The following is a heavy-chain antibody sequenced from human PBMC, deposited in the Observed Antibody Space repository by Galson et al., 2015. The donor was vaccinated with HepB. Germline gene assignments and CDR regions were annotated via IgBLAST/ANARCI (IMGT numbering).Heavy chain of an antibody. Sequence: SVKVSCKASGYTFTGYYMHWVRQAPGQGLEWMGWINPNSGGTNYAQKFQGRVTMTRDTSISTAYMELSRLRSDDTAVYYCARGGPDIVVVPAAIGKAQYWGQGTLVTVSS. CDR2: INPNSGGT. CDR1: GYTFTGYY. V-gene: IGHV1-2*02. J-gene: IGHJ4*02. CDR3: ARGGPDIVVVPAAIGKAQY. D-gene: IGHD2-2*01.